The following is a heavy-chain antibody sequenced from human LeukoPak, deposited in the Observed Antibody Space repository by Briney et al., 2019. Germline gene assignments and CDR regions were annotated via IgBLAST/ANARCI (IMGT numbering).Heavy chain of an antibody. CDR3: ARDPGYCSSTSCYTPENWFDP. V-gene: IGHV4-30-4*01. J-gene: IGHJ5*02. D-gene: IGHD2-2*02. Sequence: SETLSLTCTVSGVSISSGDYYWSWIRQPPGKGLEWIGYIYYSGSTYYNPSLKSRVTISVDTSKNQFSLKLSSVTAADTAVYYCARDPGYCSSTSCYTPENWFDPWGQGTLVTVSS. CDR2: IYYSGST. CDR1: GVSISSGDYY.